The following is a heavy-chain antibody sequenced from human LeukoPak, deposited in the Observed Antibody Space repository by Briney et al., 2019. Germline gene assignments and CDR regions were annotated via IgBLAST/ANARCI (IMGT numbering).Heavy chain of an antibody. CDR2: IYNSGRS. CDR1: GGSISSGY. V-gene: IGHV4-59*01. J-gene: IGHJ5*02. D-gene: IGHD2-8*02. Sequence: PSETLSLTCSVSGGSISSGYSSWIRQPPGKGLEWIAYIYNSGRSNYNPSLKSRVTISLDTSKNQFSLKLSSVTAADTAVYYCAGGSGASWFDPWGQGTLVTVSS. CDR3: AGGSGASWFDP.